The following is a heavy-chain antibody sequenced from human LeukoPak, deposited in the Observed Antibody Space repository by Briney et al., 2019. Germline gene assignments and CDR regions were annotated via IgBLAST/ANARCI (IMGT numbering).Heavy chain of an antibody. CDR3: ARRGETTRGAFDI. Sequence: GESLKISCKGSGFSFTSYWIGWARQMPGRGLEWMNIIYPGDSDTRDSPSFQGQVTISVDKSISTAYLQWSSLKASDAAMYYCARRGETTRGAFDIWGQGTMVIVSS. CDR1: GFSFTSYW. V-gene: IGHV5-51*01. CDR2: IYPGDSDT. J-gene: IGHJ3*02. D-gene: IGHD1-1*01.